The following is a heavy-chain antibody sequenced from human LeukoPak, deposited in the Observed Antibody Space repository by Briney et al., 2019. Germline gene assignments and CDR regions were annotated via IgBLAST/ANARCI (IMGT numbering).Heavy chain of an antibody. CDR1: GFTFSSYG. Sequence: GGSLRLSCAVSGFTFSSYGMHWVRQAPGKGLEWVAVIWYDGSKKYYADSVKGRFTISRDNSKNTLDLQMNSLRAEDTAVYYCAKRYSGTCFDSWGQGTLVTVSS. CDR2: IWYDGSKK. CDR3: AKRYSGTCFDS. D-gene: IGHD1-26*01. V-gene: IGHV3-33*06. J-gene: IGHJ4*02.